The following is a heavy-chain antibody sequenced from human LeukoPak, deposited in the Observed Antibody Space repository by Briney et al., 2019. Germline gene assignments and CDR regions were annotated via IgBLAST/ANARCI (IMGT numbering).Heavy chain of an antibody. Sequence: GGSLRLSCAASGFTFSDYHISWIHEGQGKGLESVSDISPSGRRTNYAGSVKGRFTISRDNARNSLYLQMNSLRAEDTAVYYCARQPSSQNFDYWGQGALVTVSS. CDR2: ISPSGRRT. CDR1: GFTFSDYH. J-gene: IGHJ4*02. CDR3: ARQPSSQNFDY. D-gene: IGHD6-13*01. V-gene: IGHV3-11*03.